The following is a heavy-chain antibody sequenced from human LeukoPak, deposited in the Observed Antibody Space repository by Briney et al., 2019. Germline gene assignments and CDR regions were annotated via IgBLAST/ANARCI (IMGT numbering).Heavy chain of an antibody. Sequence: PSETLSLTCTVSGGSISSYYWSWIRQPPGKGLEGIGYIYYSGSTNYNPSLKSRVTISVDTSKNQFSLKLSSVTAADTAVYYCARDIGYSGYDFYYYYGMDVWGQGTTVTVSS. D-gene: IGHD5-12*01. J-gene: IGHJ6*02. V-gene: IGHV4-59*01. CDR3: ARDIGYSGYDFYYYYGMDV. CDR2: IYYSGST. CDR1: GGSISSYY.